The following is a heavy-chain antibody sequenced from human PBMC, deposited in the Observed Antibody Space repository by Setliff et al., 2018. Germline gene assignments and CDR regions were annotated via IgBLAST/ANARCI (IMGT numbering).Heavy chain of an antibody. CDR1: GGSFSGYS. V-gene: IGHV4-34*01. CDR2: VNDSGSA. CDR3: ARGRYYGSGSYSL. J-gene: IGHJ4*02. Sequence: PSETLSLTCDVFGGSFSGYSWAWIRQSPGKGLEWIGDVNDSGSANYKPSLKSRLTISRDTSKNQLSLNLSSVTAADTAVYYCARGRYYGSGSYSLWGQGTLVTVSS. D-gene: IGHD3-10*01.